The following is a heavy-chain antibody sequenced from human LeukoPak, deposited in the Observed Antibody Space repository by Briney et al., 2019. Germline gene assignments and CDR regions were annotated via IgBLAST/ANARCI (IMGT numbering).Heavy chain of an antibody. CDR2: IPGSGGAT. CDR3: ARGRPHGNDY. V-gene: IGHV3-23*01. Sequence: GGSLRPSCEASGFTFSSYAIRWVRQAPGTGLEWVSSIPGSGGATYYADSVRGRFSISRDSSKNTVYLQMNSLRDEDTAVYYCARGRPHGNDYWGQGTLVTVSS. D-gene: IGHD4-23*01. J-gene: IGHJ4*02. CDR1: GFTFSSYA.